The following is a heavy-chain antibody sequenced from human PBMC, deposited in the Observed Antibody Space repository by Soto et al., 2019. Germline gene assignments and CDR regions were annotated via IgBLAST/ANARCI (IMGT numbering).Heavy chain of an antibody. V-gene: IGHV3-23*01. Sequence: EVQLLESGGGLVQPGGSLRLSCAASGFTFSNYAMSWVRQAPGKGLEWVSTISTSGGSTYSADSVKGRFTISRDNSKSPQYLQMNSRKAENTSLYDCACDGVWAYPYGSYYFDYWGQGTLVTVSS. J-gene: IGHJ4*02. CDR2: ISTSGGST. CDR3: ACDGVWAYPYGSYYFDY. CDR1: GFTFSNYA. D-gene: IGHD3-10*01.